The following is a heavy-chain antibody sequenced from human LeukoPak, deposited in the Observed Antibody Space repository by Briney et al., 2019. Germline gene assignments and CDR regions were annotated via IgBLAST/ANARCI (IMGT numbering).Heavy chain of an antibody. CDR3: ARQGGYYYDREGFFDF. CDR2: ISYDGSNK. CDR1: GFTFSSYA. Sequence: PGGSLRLSCAASGFTFSSYAMHWVRQAPGKGLEWVAVISYDGSNKYYADSVKGRFTISRDNSKNTLYLQMNSLRAEDTAVYYCARQGGYYYDREGFFDFWGQGTLVTVSS. V-gene: IGHV3-30-3*01. D-gene: IGHD3-22*01. J-gene: IGHJ4*02.